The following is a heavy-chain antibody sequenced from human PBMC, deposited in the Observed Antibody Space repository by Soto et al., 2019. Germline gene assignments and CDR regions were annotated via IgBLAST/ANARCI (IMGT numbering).Heavy chain of an antibody. D-gene: IGHD2-15*01. CDR3: ARISRDIVVVVAAGAFDI. Sequence: GGSLRLSCAASGFTFSSYWMSWVRQAPGKGLEWVANIKQDGSGKYYVDSVKGRFTISRDNAKNSRYLQMNSLRAEDTAVYYCARISRDIVVVVAAGAFDIWGQGTMVTVSS. CDR2: IKQDGSGK. J-gene: IGHJ3*02. V-gene: IGHV3-7*01. CDR1: GFTFSSYW.